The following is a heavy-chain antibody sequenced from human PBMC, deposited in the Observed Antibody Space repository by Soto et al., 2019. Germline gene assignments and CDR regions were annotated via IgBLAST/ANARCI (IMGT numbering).Heavy chain of an antibody. D-gene: IGHD3-22*01. V-gene: IGHV3-23*01. CDR3: AKNCYDRNRSRGAFDN. CDR1: GFTFSNYA. Sequence: EVLLLESGGGLVQPGGSLGLSCAASGFTFSNYAMTWVRQVLGKRLEWVSAIGSGGDKTLYADSVKGRFTVSRDNSKNPLYLQKNSLRSEDTANYYCAKNCYDRNRSRGAFDNWGQGTMVTVSS. CDR2: IGSGGDKT. J-gene: IGHJ3*02.